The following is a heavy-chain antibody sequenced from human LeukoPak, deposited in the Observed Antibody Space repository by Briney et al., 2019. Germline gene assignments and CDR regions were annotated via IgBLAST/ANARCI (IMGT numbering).Heavy chain of an antibody. CDR3: ARPLGAAAVTGFAAFDI. Sequence: GESLKISCKGSGCSFTSYWIGWVRQMPGKGLKWLGIIYPGDSDTRYSPSFQGQVTISADKSISTAYLQWSSLKASDTAMYYCARPLGAAAVTGFAAFDIWGQGTMVTVSS. D-gene: IGHD6-13*01. CDR1: GCSFTSYW. CDR2: IYPGDSDT. V-gene: IGHV5-51*01. J-gene: IGHJ3*02.